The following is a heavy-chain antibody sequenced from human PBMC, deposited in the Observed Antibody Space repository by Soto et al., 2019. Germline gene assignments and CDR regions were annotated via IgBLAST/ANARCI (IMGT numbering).Heavy chain of an antibody. D-gene: IGHD6-25*01. V-gene: IGHV3-7*01. CDR2: IKEDGSDK. CDR1: GFTFNTYW. J-gene: IGHJ4*02. CDR3: ARFTRGSSGDY. Sequence: GGSLRLSCVASGFTFNTYWMSWVRQAPGKGLEWVANIKEDGSDKYYVDSVKGRFTISRDNAKNLLYLQMNSLGAGDTATYYCARFTRGSSGDYWGQGTLVTVSS.